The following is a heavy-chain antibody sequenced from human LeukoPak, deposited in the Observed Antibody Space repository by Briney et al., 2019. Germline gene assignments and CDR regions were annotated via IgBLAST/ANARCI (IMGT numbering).Heavy chain of an antibody. Sequence: GGSLRLSCAASGFTFSSYWMSWVRQAPGKGLEWVASIKQDGSEKYYVDSVKGRFTISRDNAKNSLYLQMNSLRAEVTALYYCARAPGEGWFDPWGQGTLVTVSS. CDR2: IKQDGSEK. CDR3: ARAPGEGWFDP. D-gene: IGHD4-17*01. J-gene: IGHJ5*02. V-gene: IGHV3-7*01. CDR1: GFTFSSYW.